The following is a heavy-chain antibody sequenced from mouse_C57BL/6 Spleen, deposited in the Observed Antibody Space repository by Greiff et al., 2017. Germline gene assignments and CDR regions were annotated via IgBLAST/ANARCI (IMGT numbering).Heavy chain of an antibody. Sequence: QVQLQQPGAELVKPGASVKLSCKASGYTFTSYWMHWVKQRPGRGLEWIGRLDPNSGGTKYNEKFKRKATLTVAKPSSTAYMQLNRQTSEYSAVYYGAREGRTFDYYDGDYAMDYWGQGTSVTVSS. CDR2: LDPNSGGT. J-gene: IGHJ4*01. D-gene: IGHD1-1*01. CDR1: GYTFTSYW. CDR3: AREGRTFDYYDGDYAMDY. V-gene: IGHV1-72*01.